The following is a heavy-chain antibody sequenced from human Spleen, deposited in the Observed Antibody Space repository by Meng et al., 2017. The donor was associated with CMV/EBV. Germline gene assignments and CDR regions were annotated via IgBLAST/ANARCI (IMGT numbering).Heavy chain of an antibody. CDR3: TTLQYYDFWSGYPIDY. Sequence: TFSNAWMSWVRQAPGKGLEWVGRIKSKTDGGTTDYAAPVKGRFTISRDDSKNTLYLQMNSLKTEDTAVYYCTTLQYYDFWSGYPIDYWGQGTLVTVSS. CDR1: TFSNAW. J-gene: IGHJ4*02. CDR2: IKSKTDGGTT. V-gene: IGHV3-15*01. D-gene: IGHD3-3*01.